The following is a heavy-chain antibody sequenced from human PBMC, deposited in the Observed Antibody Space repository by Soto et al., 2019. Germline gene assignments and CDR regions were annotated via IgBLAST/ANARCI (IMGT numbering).Heavy chain of an antibody. CDR1: GGAIRSGGYY. J-gene: IGHJ4*02. V-gene: IGHV4-31*03. Sequence: SATQSHTSPGSGGAIRSGGYYWRWKRTHPGKGLEWIWYIYYSGSTYYNPSLKSRVTISVDTSKNQFSLKLSSVTAADTAVYYCARERYYDSSGYLSGYDDLGQGTLVTF. D-gene: IGHD3-22*01. CDR2: IYYSGST. CDR3: ARERYYDSSGYLSGYDD.